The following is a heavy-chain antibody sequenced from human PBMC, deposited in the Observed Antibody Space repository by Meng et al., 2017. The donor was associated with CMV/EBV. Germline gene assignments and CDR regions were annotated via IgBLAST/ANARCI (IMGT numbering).Heavy chain of an antibody. J-gene: IGHJ4*02. CDR3: RLGHYSQD. D-gene: IGHD4-17*01. V-gene: IGHV3-30-3*01. CDR1: GFTFSALA. Sequence: LVEPGRGVVQPCTFLSLFCAASGFTFSALAMHWVRQAPGKGLEWVAVRSYDGSNKYYADSVKGRFTISRDNADNSLYLQMNNLRAEDTAVYYCRLGHYSQDWGQGTLVTVSS. CDR2: RSYDGSNK.